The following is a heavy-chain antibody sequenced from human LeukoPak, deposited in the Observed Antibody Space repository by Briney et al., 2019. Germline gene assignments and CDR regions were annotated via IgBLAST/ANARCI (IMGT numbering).Heavy chain of an antibody. CDR3: ARDVEYYDSSGYLDY. CDR1: GFAFSTYA. J-gene: IGHJ4*02. D-gene: IGHD3-22*01. V-gene: IGHV3-30-3*01. Sequence: GGSLRLSCAASGFAFSTYAMNWVRQAPGKGLEWVAVISYDGSNKYYADSVKGRFTISRDNSKNTLYLQMNSLRAEDTAVYYCARDVEYYDSSGYLDYWGQGTLVTVSS. CDR2: ISYDGSNK.